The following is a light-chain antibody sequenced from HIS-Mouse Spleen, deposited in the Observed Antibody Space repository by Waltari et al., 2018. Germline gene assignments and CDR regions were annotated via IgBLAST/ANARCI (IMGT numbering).Light chain of an antibody. V-gene: IGLV1-47*01. Sequence: QSVLTQPPSASGTPGQRVTISCSGSSSNIGSNYVYWYQQLPGTAPKLSIYRNKQRPSGVPDRFSGSTSGTAASLAICGVRSEDGADYYCAAWDDSLSGPVFGGGTKLTVL. CDR3: AAWDDSLSGPV. CDR2: RNK. J-gene: IGLJ2*01. CDR1: SSNIGSNY.